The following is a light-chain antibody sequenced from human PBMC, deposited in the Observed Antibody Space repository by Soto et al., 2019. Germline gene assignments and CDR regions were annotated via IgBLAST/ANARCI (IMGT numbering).Light chain of an antibody. V-gene: IGKV3D-20*02. CDR1: QSFNSIY. CDR3: QQRSNWPPLT. J-gene: IGKJ4*01. Sequence: EIVLTQSPGTLSLSPVERATLSCRASQSFNSIYLAWYQQKPGQAPRLLIYGASSRATGIPDRFSGSGSGTDFTLSISRLEPEDFAVYYCQQRSNWPPLTFGGGTKVDIK. CDR2: GAS.